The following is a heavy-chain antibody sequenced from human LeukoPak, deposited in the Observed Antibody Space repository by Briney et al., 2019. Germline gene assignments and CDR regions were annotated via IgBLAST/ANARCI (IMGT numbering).Heavy chain of an antibody. V-gene: IGHV1-8*01. CDR3: ARVEGQIFGVDIGPNWFDP. Sequence: ASVKVSCKASGYTFTSYDINWVRQATGQGLEWMGWMNPNSGNTGYAQKFQGRVTMTRNTSISTAYMELSSLRSEDTAVYYCARVEGQIFGVDIGPNWFDPWGQGTLVTVSS. D-gene: IGHD3-3*01. CDR2: MNPNSGNT. CDR1: GYTFTSYD. J-gene: IGHJ5*02.